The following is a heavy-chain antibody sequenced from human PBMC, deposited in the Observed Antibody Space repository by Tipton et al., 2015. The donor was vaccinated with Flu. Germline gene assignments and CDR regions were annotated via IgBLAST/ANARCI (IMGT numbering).Heavy chain of an antibody. CDR2: ISGNGENT. CDR3: AKDDGLVGEKSDY. D-gene: IGHD1-26*01. J-gene: IGHJ4*02. Sequence: SLRLSCAASGFTFNLYAMSWVRQAPGKGLEWVSAISGNGENTYYADSVKGRFTISRDNSKNTLYLQMGSLRGDDTARYYCAKDDGLVGEKSDYWGQGTLVSVSS. V-gene: IGHV3-23*01. CDR1: GFTFNLYA.